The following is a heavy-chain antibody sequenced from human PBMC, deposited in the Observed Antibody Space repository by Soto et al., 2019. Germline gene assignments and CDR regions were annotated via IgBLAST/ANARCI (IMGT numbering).Heavy chain of an antibody. Sequence: PSEPMLLSCSVPGGSRISSSYYRSWIRQPPGKGLEWIGSIYYSGSTYYNPSLKSRVTISVDTSKNQFSLKLSSVTAADTAVYYCARDYGMDVWGQGTTVTGSS. J-gene: IGHJ6*02. CDR1: GGSRISSSYY. V-gene: IGHV4-39*01. CDR3: ARDYGMDV. CDR2: IYYSGST.